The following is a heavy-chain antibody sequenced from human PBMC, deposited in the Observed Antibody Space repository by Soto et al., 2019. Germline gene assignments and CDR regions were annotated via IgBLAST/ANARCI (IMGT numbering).Heavy chain of an antibody. J-gene: IGHJ4*02. CDR1: GFTFSRNA. Sequence: GSLRLSCAASGFTFSRNAMSWVRQAPGKGLEWVSAISGSGGSTYHADSVKGRFTISRDNSKNTLYLQMNSLRAEDTAVYYCAKSRSSGYEFDYWGQGTQVTVSS. V-gene: IGHV3-23*01. CDR3: AKSRSSGYEFDY. CDR2: ISGSGGST. D-gene: IGHD6-19*01.